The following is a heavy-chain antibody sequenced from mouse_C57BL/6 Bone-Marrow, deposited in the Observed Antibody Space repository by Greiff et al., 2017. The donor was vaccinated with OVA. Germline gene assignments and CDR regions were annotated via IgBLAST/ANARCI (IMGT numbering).Heavy chain of an antibody. V-gene: IGHV1-72*01. CDR3: ARFGLITTVVSYWYFDV. D-gene: IGHD1-1*01. CDR2: IDPNSGGT. Sequence: HVQLQQPGAELVKPGASVKLSCKASGYTFTSYWMHWVKQRPGRGLEWIGRIDPNSGGTKYNEKFKSKATLTVDKPSSTAYMQLSSLTSEDSAVYYCARFGLITTVVSYWYFDVWGTGTTVTVSS. J-gene: IGHJ1*03. CDR1: GYTFTSYW.